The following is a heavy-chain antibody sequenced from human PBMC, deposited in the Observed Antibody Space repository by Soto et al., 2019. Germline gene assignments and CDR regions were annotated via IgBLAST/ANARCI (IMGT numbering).Heavy chain of an antibody. D-gene: IGHD2-15*01. V-gene: IGHV3-30*09. CDR2: ISYDGSKE. Sequence: GGSLRLSCGASPFTFRSYSMHWVRQAPGKGLEWVTSISYDGSKESYADSVKGRFAVSRDNSKNTLYLQMNSLRPEDTAVYYCARYCKGGACYSASLDYWGQGTQVTVSS. CDR1: PFTFRSYS. J-gene: IGHJ4*02. CDR3: ARYCKGGACYSASLDY.